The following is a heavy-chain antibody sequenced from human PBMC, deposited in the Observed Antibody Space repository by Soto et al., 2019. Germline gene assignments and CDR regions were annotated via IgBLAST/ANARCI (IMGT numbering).Heavy chain of an antibody. J-gene: IGHJ3*01. CDR2: LNPDTGNT. Sequence: QVKLVQSGAELKKPGASVNISGTASGFTFSDNLIHWVRQVPGQGLEWMGWLNPDTGNTRYSETFQGRVTISRHPSASIAYLELSGLENEDTALYFCARDIQSVGPRANDAFDVWGQGTMITVSS. D-gene: IGHD5-18*01. V-gene: IGHV1-3*01. CDR1: GFTFSDNL. CDR3: ARDIQSVGPRANDAFDV.